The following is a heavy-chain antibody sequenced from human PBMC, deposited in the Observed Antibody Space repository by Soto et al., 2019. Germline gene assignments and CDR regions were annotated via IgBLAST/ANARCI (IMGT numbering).Heavy chain of an antibody. V-gene: IGHV4-59*01. CDR3: AREGRGSYSYPVY. Sequence: PSETLSLTCTVSGGSISTFYWSWIRQPPGKGLEWIGYIYYSGSTNYNPSLKSRVTISVDTSKNQLSLKLSSVTAADTAVYYCAREGRGSYSYPVYWGQGTLVTVSS. D-gene: IGHD1-26*01. CDR1: GGSISTFY. J-gene: IGHJ4*02. CDR2: IYYSGST.